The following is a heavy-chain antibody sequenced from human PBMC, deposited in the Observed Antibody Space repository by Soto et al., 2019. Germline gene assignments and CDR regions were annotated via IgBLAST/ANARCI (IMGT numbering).Heavy chain of an antibody. D-gene: IGHD4-4*01. CDR3: ARALWRDDYNWGYFDL. CDR1: GLTFSSYA. Sequence: QVQLVESGGGVVQPGRSLRLSCAASGLTFSSYAMHRVRQAPGKGLEWVAVISYDGSNKYYADSVKGRFTISRDNSKNTLYLQMNSLRAEDTAVYYCARALWRDDYNWGYFDLWGRGTLVTVSS. J-gene: IGHJ2*01. CDR2: ISYDGSNK. V-gene: IGHV3-30-3*01.